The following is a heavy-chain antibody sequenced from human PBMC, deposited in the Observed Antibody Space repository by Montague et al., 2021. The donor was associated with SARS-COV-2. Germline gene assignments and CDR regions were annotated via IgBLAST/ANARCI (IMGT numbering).Heavy chain of an antibody. V-gene: IGHV3-48*02. CDR1: GFTFGSFN. CDR2: ISTSSSNI. CDR3: ARERGDYGADGGFDF. J-gene: IGHJ4*02. D-gene: IGHD3-10*01. Sequence: SLRLSCAASGFTFGSFNMNWVRQAPGKGQEWVSFISTSSSNIYYADSVRGRFTISRDKAKNSLYLQMNSLRDEDTAVYYCARERGDYGADGGFDFWGQGTLVTVSS.